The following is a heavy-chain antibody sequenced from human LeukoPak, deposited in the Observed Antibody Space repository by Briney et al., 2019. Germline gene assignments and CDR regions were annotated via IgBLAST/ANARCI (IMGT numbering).Heavy chain of an antibody. CDR3: ARDRGDYGDLGIYFDY. J-gene: IGHJ4*02. D-gene: IGHD4-17*01. CDR2: IYSGGST. CDR1: GFTVSNYY. V-gene: IGHV3-53*01. Sequence: GGSLRLSCAASGFTVSNYYMSWVRQAPGKGLEWVSVIYSGGSTYYSDSVKGRFTISRDNSKNTLYLQMNSLSAEDTAVYYCARDRGDYGDLGIYFDYWGQGTLVTVSS.